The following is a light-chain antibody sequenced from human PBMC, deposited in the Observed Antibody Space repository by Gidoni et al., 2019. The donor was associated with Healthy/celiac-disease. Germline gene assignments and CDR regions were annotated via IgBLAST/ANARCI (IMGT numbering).Light chain of an antibody. CDR2: AAS. CDR3: QQSYSTLFT. V-gene: IGKV1-39*01. CDR1: QRISID. Sequence: DIQMTQSPSSLSASVGDRVTITCRTRQRISIDLEWYQQTPGKAPKLLIYAASSLHSGVPSRFSGSGSGTDFTLTISSLKPEDFATYYCQQSYSTLFTFGGGTKVEIK. J-gene: IGKJ4*01.